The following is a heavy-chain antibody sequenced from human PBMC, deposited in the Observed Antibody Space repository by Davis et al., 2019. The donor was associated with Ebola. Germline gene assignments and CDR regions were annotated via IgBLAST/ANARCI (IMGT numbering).Heavy chain of an antibody. CDR1: GLTFSNYG. Sequence: GGSLRLSCSASGLTFSNYGMHWIRQAPGKGLEWVAFIRNDGSDKYNADSVKGRFSISRDNAKNTLYLQMNSLRAEDTAVYYCARGIVGATYYYYGMDVWGQGTTVTVSS. CDR2: IRNDGSDK. D-gene: IGHD1-26*01. J-gene: IGHJ6*02. V-gene: IGHV3-30*02. CDR3: ARGIVGATYYYYGMDV.